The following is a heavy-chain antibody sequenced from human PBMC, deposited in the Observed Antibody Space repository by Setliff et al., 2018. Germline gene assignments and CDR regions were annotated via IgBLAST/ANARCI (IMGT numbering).Heavy chain of an antibody. CDR2: IYWNDDK. CDR3: ARGSSWYRSFDY. D-gene: IGHD6-13*01. Sequence: SGPTLVNPTQTLTLTCTFSGFSLSTSGVGVGWIRQPPGKALEWLALIYWNDDKRYSTSLKTRLTISKDTSKNQVVLTMTNMDPVDTATYYCARGSSWYRSFDYWGQGTLVTVSS. V-gene: IGHV2-5*01. CDR1: GFSLSTSGVG. J-gene: IGHJ4*02.